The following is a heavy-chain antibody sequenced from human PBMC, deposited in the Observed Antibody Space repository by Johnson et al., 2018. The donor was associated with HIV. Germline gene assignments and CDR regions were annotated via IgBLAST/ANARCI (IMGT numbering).Heavy chain of an antibody. CDR1: GFRFSSYA. Sequence: QVQLVESGGGLIQPGRSLRLSCVASGFRFSSYAVHWVRQAPGKGLEWVSGIDWSGGSTGYADSVKCRFTISRDNSKNTLYLQMNSLRAEDTAVYYCAQGYYDILTGYYDAFDIWGQGTMVMVSS. J-gene: IGHJ3*02. CDR3: AQGYYDILTGYYDAFDI. CDR2: IDWSGGST. V-gene: IGHV3-NL1*01. D-gene: IGHD3-9*01.